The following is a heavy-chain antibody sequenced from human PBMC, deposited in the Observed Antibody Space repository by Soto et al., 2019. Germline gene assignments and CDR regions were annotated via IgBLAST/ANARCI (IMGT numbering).Heavy chain of an antibody. CDR2: ISSNGGST. CDR1: GFTFSSYA. D-gene: IGHD3-22*01. Sequence: GGSLRLSCAASGFTFSSYAMHWVRQAPGKGLEYVSAISSNGGSTYYANSVKGRFTISRDNSKNTLYLQMGSLRAEDMAVYYCARDLGPDSSGYYYYYYGMDVLGQGTTVTISS. CDR3: ARDLGPDSSGYYYYYYGMDV. J-gene: IGHJ6*02. V-gene: IGHV3-64*01.